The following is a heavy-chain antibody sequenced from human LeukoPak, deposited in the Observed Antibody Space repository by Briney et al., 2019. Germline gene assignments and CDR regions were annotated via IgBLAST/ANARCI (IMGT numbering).Heavy chain of an antibody. CDR2: MNPNRGNT. J-gene: IGHJ5*02. V-gene: IGHV1-8*01. D-gene: IGHD2-2*02. Sequence: ASVTVSCKSSGYTFTSYDINWVVQAAGRGREWMGWMNPNRGNTSNAHKFQGRVTMTRNTSISTAYLELSSLRSEDTAVYYCARDRPGRYCSAISCYSASPFAPWGQGTLVTVSS. CDR3: ARDRPGRYCSAISCYSASPFAP. CDR1: GYTFTSYD.